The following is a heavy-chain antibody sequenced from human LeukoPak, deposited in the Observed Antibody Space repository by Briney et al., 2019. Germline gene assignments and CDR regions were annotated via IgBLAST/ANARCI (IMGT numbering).Heavy chain of an antibody. CDR3: ARVATNDRRNAFDI. Sequence: GGPLRLSCAASGFTFTTYAMNWVRQAPGKGLEFVSAITNNGGKTYYANSVKGRFTISRDNSKNTLYLQMGSLRAEDMAVYYCARVATNDRRNAFDIWGQGTMVTVSS. CDR2: ITNNGGKT. V-gene: IGHV3-64*01. D-gene: IGHD2-8*01. CDR1: GFTFTTYA. J-gene: IGHJ3*02.